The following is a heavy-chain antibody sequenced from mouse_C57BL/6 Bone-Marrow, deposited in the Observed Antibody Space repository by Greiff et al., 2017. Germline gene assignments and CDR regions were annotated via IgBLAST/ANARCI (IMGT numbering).Heavy chain of an antibody. CDR1: GYAFSSYW. J-gene: IGHJ2*01. CDR2: IYPGDGDT. D-gene: IGHD1-1*01. Sequence: QVQLKESGAELVKPGASVKISCKASGYAFSSYWMNWVKQRPGKGLEWIGQIYPGDGDTNYNGKFKGKATLTADKSSSTAYMQLSSLTSEDSAVYFCAREGVITTVVATDYWGQGTTLTVSS. CDR3: AREGVITTVVATDY. V-gene: IGHV1-80*01.